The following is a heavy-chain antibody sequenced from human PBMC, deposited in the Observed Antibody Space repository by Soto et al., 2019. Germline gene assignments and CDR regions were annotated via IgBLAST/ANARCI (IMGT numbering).Heavy chain of an antibody. V-gene: IGHV4-34*01. D-gene: IGHD3-3*01. J-gene: IGHJ4*02. CDR2: ITHGGST. CDR1: SGSFSGYY. Sequence: SETLSLTCAVYSGSFSGYYYSWIRQSPGKGLEWIGEITHGGSTTYSPSLKSRVTMSLDTSKNQFSLNMTSMTAADTAVYYCARGRLFLTTSGLAITYFDYWGQGTLVTVS. CDR3: ARGRLFLTTSGLAITYFDY.